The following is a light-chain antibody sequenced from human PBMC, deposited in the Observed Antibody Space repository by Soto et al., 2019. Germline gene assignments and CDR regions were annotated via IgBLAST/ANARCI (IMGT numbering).Light chain of an antibody. Sequence: QSALTQPASVSGSPGQSITISCAGTSSDIGGYNYVSWYQQHPGKAPKVMIYEVSNRPSGVSNRFSGSKSGNTASLTISGHQAEDDADYYCSPYTSSSTLYVCGSGTKVTVL. J-gene: IGLJ1*01. CDR2: EVS. V-gene: IGLV2-14*01. CDR1: SSDIGGYNY. CDR3: SPYTSSSTLYV.